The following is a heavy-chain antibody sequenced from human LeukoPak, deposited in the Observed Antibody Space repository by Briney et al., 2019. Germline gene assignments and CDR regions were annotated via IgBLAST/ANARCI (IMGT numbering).Heavy chain of an antibody. Sequence: PSETLSLTCAVYGGSFSGYYWSWIRQPPGKELEWIGEINHSGSTNYNPSLKSRVTISVDTSKNQFSLKLSSVTAADTAVYYCAGVARTYYGSQKDIWGQGTMVTVSS. J-gene: IGHJ3*02. V-gene: IGHV4-34*01. CDR1: GGSFSGYY. CDR2: INHSGST. D-gene: IGHD3-10*01. CDR3: AGVARTYYGSQKDI.